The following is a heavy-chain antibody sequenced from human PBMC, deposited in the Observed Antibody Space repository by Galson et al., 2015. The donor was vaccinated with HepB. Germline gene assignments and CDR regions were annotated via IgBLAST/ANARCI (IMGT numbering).Heavy chain of an antibody. Sequence: SLRLSCAASGFTFSTYGMHWVRQAPGKGLEWVAFIRYDGTNKYYADSVKGRFTISRDNSKNTLYLQMNSLRAEDTAVYYCAKDILNMYNWFDLWGQGTLVTVSS. CDR3: AKDILNMYNWFDL. CDR1: GFTFSTYG. J-gene: IGHJ5*02. CDR2: IRYDGTNK. D-gene: IGHD2-15*01. V-gene: IGHV3-30*02.